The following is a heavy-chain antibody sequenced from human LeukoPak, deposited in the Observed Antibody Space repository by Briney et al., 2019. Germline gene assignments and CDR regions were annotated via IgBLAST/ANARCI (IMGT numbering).Heavy chain of an antibody. D-gene: IGHD3-10*01. V-gene: IGHV1-3*01. CDR1: GYTFTSYA. CDR3: ARPIGGENYGSGSYPFDY. Sequence: ASVKVSCKASGYTFTSYAMHWVRQAPGQRLEWMRWINADNGNTKYSQKFQGRVTITRDTSASTAYMELSSLRSEDTAVYYCARPIGGENYGSGSYPFDYWGQGTLVTVSS. CDR2: INADNGNT. J-gene: IGHJ4*02.